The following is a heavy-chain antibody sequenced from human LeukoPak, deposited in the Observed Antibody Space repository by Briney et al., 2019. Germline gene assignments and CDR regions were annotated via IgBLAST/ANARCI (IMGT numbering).Heavy chain of an antibody. CDR2: IGTTTTM. CDR3: ARRGVDSYYYYMDV. CDR1: GFTFSNFR. Sequence: PGGSLRLSCAASGFTFSNFRFNWVPQSPEKGLEWIAFIGTTTTMYYADSVKGRFTISRDNAKNSLYLQMNNLTVEDTAVYYCARRGVDSYYYYMDVWGKGTTVIVSS. J-gene: IGHJ6*03. V-gene: IGHV3-48*01. D-gene: IGHD2-8*01.